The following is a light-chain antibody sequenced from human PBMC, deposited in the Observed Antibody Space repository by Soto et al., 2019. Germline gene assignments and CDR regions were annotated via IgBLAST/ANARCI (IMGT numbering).Light chain of an antibody. V-gene: IGKV3-20*01. J-gene: IGKJ2*01. CDR2: GIS. Sequence: ERVLTQSPGTLSLSPGERATLSCRDSQSVSNSYFAWYQQKPGQPPRLLIYGISTRATGIPDRFSGSGSGTDFTLTISRLEPEDFVVYYCQQYSSLPHTFGQGTKVEVK. CDR3: QQYSSLPHT. CDR1: QSVSNSY.